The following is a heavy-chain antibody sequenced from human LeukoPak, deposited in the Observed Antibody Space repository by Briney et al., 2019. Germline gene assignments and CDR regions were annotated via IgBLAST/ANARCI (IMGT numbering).Heavy chain of an antibody. CDR3: AKGGIAAAAFDY. J-gene: IGHJ4*02. D-gene: IGHD6-13*01. V-gene: IGHV3-74*01. Sequence: GGSLRLSCAASGFTFTSYWMHWVRQAPGKGLVWVSLINTDGSSTNYADSVKGRFTISRDNAKNTLYLQMNSLRAEDTAVYYCAKGGIAAAAFDYWGQGTLVTVSS. CDR1: GFTFTSYW. CDR2: INTDGSST.